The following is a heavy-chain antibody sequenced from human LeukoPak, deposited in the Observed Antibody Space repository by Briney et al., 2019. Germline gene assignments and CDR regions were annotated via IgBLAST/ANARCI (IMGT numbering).Heavy chain of an antibody. J-gene: IGHJ4*02. CDR2: ISYDGSNK. V-gene: IGHV3-30*04. Sequence: GRSLRLSCAASGFTFSSYAMHWVRQAPGKGLEWVAVISYDGSNKYYADSVKGRFTISRDNSKNTLYLQMNSLRAEDTAVYYCARANSEYSSSWYRTTLEAYYFDYWGQGTLVTVSS. CDR1: GFTFSSYA. CDR3: ARANSEYSSSWYRTTLEAYYFDY. D-gene: IGHD6-13*01.